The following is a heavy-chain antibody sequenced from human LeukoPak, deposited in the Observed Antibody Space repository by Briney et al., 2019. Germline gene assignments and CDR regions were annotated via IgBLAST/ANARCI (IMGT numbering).Heavy chain of an antibody. CDR1: GGSFSGYY. CDR2: INHSGST. CDR3: ASSKKEFYFDI. D-gene: IGHD3-10*01. J-gene: IGHJ3*02. Sequence: SETLSLTCAVYGGSFSGYYWSWIRQPPGKGLEWIGEINHSGSTNYNPSPKSRVTISVDTSKNQFSLKLSSVTAADTAVYYCASSKKEFYFDIWGQGTMVTVSS. V-gene: IGHV4-34*01.